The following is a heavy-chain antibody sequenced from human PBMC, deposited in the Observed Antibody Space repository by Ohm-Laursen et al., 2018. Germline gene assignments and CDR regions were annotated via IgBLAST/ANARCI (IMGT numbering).Heavy chain of an antibody. D-gene: IGHD3-3*01. CDR2: IYPSGST. J-gene: IGHJ6*02. CDR1: GGSINNYY. V-gene: IGHV4-4*07. CDR3: GRDDFWSGYSDV. Sequence: PSETLSLTCTVSGGSINNYYWSWIRQPAGKGLEWIGRIYPSGSTNYNPSLKSRVTMSVHTSKNQFSLKLTSVTAADTAVYYCGRDDFWSGYSDVWGQGTTVTVSS.